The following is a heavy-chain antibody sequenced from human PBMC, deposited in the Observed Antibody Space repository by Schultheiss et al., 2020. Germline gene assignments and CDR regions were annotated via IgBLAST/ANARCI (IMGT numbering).Heavy chain of an antibody. J-gene: IGHJ5*02. CDR2: IYYSGST. CDR1: GGSFSGYY. D-gene: IGHD2-2*01. Sequence: SETLSLTCAVYGGSFSGYYWSWIRQPPGKGLEWIGYIYYSGSTYYNPSLKSRVTISVDTSKNQFSLKLSSVTAADTAVYYCARHIIVVVPAACDPWGQGTLVTVSS. V-gene: IGHV4-34*01. CDR3: ARHIIVVVPAACDP.